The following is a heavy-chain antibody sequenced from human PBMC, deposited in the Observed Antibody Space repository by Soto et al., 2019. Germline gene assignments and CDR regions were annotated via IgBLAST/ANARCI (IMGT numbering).Heavy chain of an antibody. Sequence: EVQLVESGGGLVQPGGSLRLSCAASGFTFSSYNMNWVRQAPGKGLEWVSYISSTSSTIFYADSVKGRFTISRDNAKNSLYPQMNSLRDEDTAVYYCARGSQWTSPEYWGQGTLVTVSS. J-gene: IGHJ4*02. CDR1: GFTFSSYN. V-gene: IGHV3-48*02. CDR2: ISSTSSTI. CDR3: ARGSQWTSPEY. D-gene: IGHD6-19*01.